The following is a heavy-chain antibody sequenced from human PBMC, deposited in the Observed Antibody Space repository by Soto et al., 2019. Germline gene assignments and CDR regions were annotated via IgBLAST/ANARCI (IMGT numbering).Heavy chain of an antibody. Sequence: SVKVSCKASGGTLSNSAISWVRQAPGQRLEWLGGIIPVFNTSNFAQNLQGRVKFTADESTSTAYMELSSLTPDDTAMYFCARVAESLTTVTYYYFDIWGQGTLVTVSS. CDR3: ARVAESLTTVTYYYFDI. D-gene: IGHD4-17*01. V-gene: IGHV1-69*13. CDR1: GGTLSNSA. J-gene: IGHJ4*02. CDR2: IIPVFNTS.